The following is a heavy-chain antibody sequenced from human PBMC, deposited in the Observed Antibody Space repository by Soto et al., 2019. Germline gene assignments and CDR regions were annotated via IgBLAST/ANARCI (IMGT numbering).Heavy chain of an antibody. CDR2: ISGSGGST. J-gene: IGHJ6*02. Sequence: GGSLRLSCAASGFTFSSYAMSWVRQAPWKGLEWVSAISGSGGSTYYADSVKGRFTISRDNSKNTLYLQMNSLRAEDTAVYYCAKAGDSSGYYGVPYYYGMDVWGQGTTVTVSS. CDR3: AKAGDSSGYYGVPYYYGMDV. CDR1: GFTFSSYA. V-gene: IGHV3-23*01. D-gene: IGHD3-22*01.